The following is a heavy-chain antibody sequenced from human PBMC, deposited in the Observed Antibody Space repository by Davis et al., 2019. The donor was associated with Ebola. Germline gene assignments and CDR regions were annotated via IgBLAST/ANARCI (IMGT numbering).Heavy chain of an antibody. CDR2: IYPGDSDT. Sequence: PGGSLRLSCKGSGYSFTSYWIGWVRQMPGKGLEWMGIIYPGDSDTRYSPSFQGQVTISADKSISTAYLQWSSLKASDTAMYYCARPADSSSFYFQHWGQGTLVTASS. V-gene: IGHV5-51*01. CDR1: GYSFTSYW. J-gene: IGHJ1*01. D-gene: IGHD6-13*01. CDR3: ARPADSSSFYFQH.